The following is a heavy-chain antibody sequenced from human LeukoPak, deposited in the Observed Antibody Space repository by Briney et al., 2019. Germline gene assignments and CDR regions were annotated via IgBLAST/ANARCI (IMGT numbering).Heavy chain of an antibody. D-gene: IGHD1-1*01. CDR3: ASHDSPNWYFDL. CDR2: IYTSGST. J-gene: IGHJ2*01. V-gene: IGHV4-4*07. Sequence: SETLSLTCTVSGGSISSYYWSWIRQPAGKGLERIGRIYTSGSTNYNPSLKSRVTMSVDTSKNQFSLKLSSVTAADTAVYYCASHDSPNWYFDLWGRGTLVTVSS. CDR1: GGSISSYY.